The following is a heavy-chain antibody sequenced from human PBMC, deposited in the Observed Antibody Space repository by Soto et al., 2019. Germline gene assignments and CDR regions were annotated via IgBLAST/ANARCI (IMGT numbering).Heavy chain of an antibody. CDR1: GGTFSSYA. V-gene: IGHV1-69*13. D-gene: IGHD5-18*01. J-gene: IGHJ5*02. Sequence: SLKVSCKASGGTFSSYAISWVRQAPGQGLEWMGGIIPIFGTANYAQKFQGKVTITADESTSTAYMELSSLRAEDTAVYYCARAPTTHTWIQLWLQTNWFDPWGQGTLVTVSS. CDR3: ARAPTTHTWIQLWLQTNWFDP. CDR2: IIPIFGTA.